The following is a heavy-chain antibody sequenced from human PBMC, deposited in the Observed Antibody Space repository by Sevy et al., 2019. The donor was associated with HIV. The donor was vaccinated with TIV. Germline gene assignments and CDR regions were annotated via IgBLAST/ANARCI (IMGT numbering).Heavy chain of an antibody. V-gene: IGHV3-23*01. CDR2: ISGSGGST. D-gene: IGHD6-19*01. J-gene: IGHJ4*02. Sequence: GGSLRLSCAASGFTFSSYAMSWVRQAPGKGLEWVSAISGSGGSTYYADSVKGRFTISRDNPKNTLDLQMNSPRAEDTAVYYCAKVQGIAVAVVYWGQGTLVTVSS. CDR3: AKVQGIAVAVVY. CDR1: GFTFSSYA.